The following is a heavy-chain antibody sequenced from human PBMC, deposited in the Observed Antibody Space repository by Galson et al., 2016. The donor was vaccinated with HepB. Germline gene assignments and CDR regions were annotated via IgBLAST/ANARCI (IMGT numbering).Heavy chain of an antibody. J-gene: IGHJ4*02. CDR3: SRDGKYYESSGYRDY. V-gene: IGHV4-39*07. CDR2: INNGTT. CDR1: GGSMINRDHY. D-gene: IGHD3-22*01. Sequence: SETLSLTCTVSGGSMINRDHYWGWIRQPPGKGLEWIGNINNGTTYSNPSLKSRVTISVDTSKNELSLKLSSVAAADTAVYYCSRDGKYYESSGYRDYWGQGILVTVSS.